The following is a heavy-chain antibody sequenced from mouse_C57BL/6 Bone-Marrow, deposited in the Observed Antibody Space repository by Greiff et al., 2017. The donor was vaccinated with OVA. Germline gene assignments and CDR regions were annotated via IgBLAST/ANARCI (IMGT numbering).Heavy chain of an antibody. J-gene: IGHJ4*01. CDR1: GFSLTSYG. V-gene: IGHV2-5*01. D-gene: IGHD2-2*01. CDR2: IWRGGST. Sequence: VQLQESGPGLVQPSQSLSITCTVSGFSLTSYGVHWVRQSPGKGLEWLGVIWRGGSTDYNAAFMSRLSITKDNSKSKVFLKMNSLQADDTAIYYCAKNFLVTNAMDYWGQGTSVTVSS. CDR3: AKNFLVTNAMDY.